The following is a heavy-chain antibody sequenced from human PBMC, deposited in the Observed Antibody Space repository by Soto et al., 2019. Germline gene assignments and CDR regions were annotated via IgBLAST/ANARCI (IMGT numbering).Heavy chain of an antibody. CDR2: IYYSGST. D-gene: IGHD3-3*01. J-gene: IGHJ5*02. Sequence: SETLSLTCTVSGGSISSGDYYWSWIRQPPGKGLEWIGYIYYSGSTYYNPSLKSRVTISVDTSKNQFSLKLSSVTAADTAVYYCARAAKRITIFGVVIITWFDPWGQGTLVTVSS. V-gene: IGHV4-30-4*01. CDR1: GGSISSGDYY. CDR3: ARAAKRITIFGVVIITWFDP.